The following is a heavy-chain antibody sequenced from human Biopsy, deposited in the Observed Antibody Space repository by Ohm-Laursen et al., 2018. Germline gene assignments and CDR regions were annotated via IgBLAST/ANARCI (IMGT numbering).Heavy chain of an antibody. CDR2: IKHSGST. D-gene: IGHD2-8*01. CDR3: ARGMRYCTNAVCYKSGSGSYYRYYYGMDV. J-gene: IGHJ6*02. Sequence: GTLSLTWAVYVGSFSGYYWSWIRQPPGKGLEWIGEIKHSGSTNYNPSLKRRVTISVDTTKNQFSLKLSSVTAADTAVYYCARGMRYCTNAVCYKSGSGSYYRYYYGMDVWGQGTTVTVSS. CDR1: VGSFSGYY. V-gene: IGHV4-34*01.